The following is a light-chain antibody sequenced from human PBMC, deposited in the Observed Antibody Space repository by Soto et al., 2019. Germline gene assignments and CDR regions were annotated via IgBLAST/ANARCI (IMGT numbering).Light chain of an antibody. Sequence: DIQMTQSPSSLSASVGDRVTITCRASQSISSYLNWYQQKPGKAPKLLIYAASSLQSGVPSRFSGSGSGTDFTLTISSLQPEDFAPYYCQQSYSTPPTFGQGTKV. V-gene: IGKV1-39*01. CDR3: QQSYSTPPT. J-gene: IGKJ1*01. CDR1: QSISSY. CDR2: AAS.